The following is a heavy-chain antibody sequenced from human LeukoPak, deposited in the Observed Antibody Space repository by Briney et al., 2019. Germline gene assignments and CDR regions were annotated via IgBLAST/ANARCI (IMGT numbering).Heavy chain of an antibody. D-gene: IGHD1-14*01. Sequence: AGGSLRLSCAAGGFIFRTYWMHWVRHAPGKGLVWVSALNTEATHTEYAGAVKGPFTISRDNAKNTVYLHINSLRAEDTATYYCTRGAAELGGFDAFAIWGNGTKVTVSS. CDR2: LNTEATHT. CDR3: TRGAAELGGFDAFAI. V-gene: IGHV3-74*01. J-gene: IGHJ3*02. CDR1: GFIFRTYW.